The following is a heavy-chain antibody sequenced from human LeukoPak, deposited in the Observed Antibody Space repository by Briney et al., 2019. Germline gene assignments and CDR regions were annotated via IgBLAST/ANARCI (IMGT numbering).Heavy chain of an antibody. CDR2: IYYSGST. V-gene: IGHV4-39*01. Sequence: SGTLSLICSVSGGSISSSTYYWGWIRQPPGKGLEWIGSIYYSGSTDYNPPLKSRVTISVDTSKNQFSLELSSVTAADTAVYYCARHGSGYGDYFDYWGQGTLVTVSS. CDR1: GGSISSSTYY. CDR3: ARHGSGYGDYFDY. D-gene: IGHD3-10*01. J-gene: IGHJ4*02.